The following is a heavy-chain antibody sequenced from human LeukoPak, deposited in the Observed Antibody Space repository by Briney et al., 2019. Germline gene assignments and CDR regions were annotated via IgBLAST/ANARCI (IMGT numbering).Heavy chain of an antibody. J-gene: IGHJ3*02. Sequence: GGSLRLSCAASGFTFSSYGMHWVRQAPGKGLERVAVIWYDGSDKYYADSVKGRFTISRDNSKNTLYLQMNSLRAEDTAVYYCARETLDAFDIWGQGTMVTVSS. V-gene: IGHV3-33*01. CDR3: ARETLDAFDI. CDR1: GFTFSSYG. CDR2: IWYDGSDK.